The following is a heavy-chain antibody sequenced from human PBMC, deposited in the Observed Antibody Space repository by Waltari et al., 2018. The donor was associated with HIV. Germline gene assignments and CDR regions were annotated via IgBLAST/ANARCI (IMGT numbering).Heavy chain of an antibody. J-gene: IGHJ4*02. CDR2: MNPHAEGSNT. CDR3: VRDFGGPSDQ. CDR1: GFTVRDYW. D-gene: IGHD2-15*01. Sequence: EAQLVESGGGLVQPGGSLSFSCDASGFTVRDYWMHWVRLGPGQGIMWVSRMNPHAEGSNTNYATSVRDRFTISRDYTTNTLYLQMHSLRVDDTAVYYCVRDFGGPSDQWGQGALVTVSS. V-gene: IGHV3-74*01.